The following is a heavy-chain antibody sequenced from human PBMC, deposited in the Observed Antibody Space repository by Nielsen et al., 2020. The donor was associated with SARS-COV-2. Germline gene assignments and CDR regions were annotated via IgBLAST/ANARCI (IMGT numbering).Heavy chain of an antibody. J-gene: IGHJ4*02. D-gene: IGHD3-3*01. V-gene: IGHV3-33*01. Sequence: GESLKIFCAASGFTFTDYVMHWVRQAPGKGLEWVAVLWSDGSYQNYADSVKGRFTISRDNSKNTLYLQMNSLRAEDTAVYYCARDRRALTAAITYDLDYWGQGTLVTVSS. CDR2: LWSDGSYQ. CDR1: GFTFTDYV. CDR3: ARDRRALTAAITYDLDY.